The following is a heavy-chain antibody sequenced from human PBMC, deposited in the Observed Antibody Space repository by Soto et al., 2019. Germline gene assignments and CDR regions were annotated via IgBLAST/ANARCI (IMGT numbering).Heavy chain of an antibody. CDR1: GYTFFTYG. CDR2: ISTYDGNT. D-gene: IGHD6-6*01. Sequence: QVQLVQSGAEVKKPGASVKVSCKASGYTFFTYGITWVRQAPGQGIEWMGWISTYDGNTDYAQKLQGRVTMTTDTSTRTAYMELRSLRSDDTAVYYCARKSSSSSWFDPWGQGTLVTVSS. J-gene: IGHJ5*02. CDR3: ARKSSSSSWFDP. V-gene: IGHV1-18*01.